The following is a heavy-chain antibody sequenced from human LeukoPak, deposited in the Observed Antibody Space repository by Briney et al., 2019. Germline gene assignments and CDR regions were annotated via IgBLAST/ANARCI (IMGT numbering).Heavy chain of an antibody. J-gene: IGHJ4*02. CDR3: ARQPSVLLTGFDY. CDR1: GGSISSGGYY. D-gene: IGHD3-10*02. CDR2: IYHSGST. V-gene: IGHV4-30-2*01. Sequence: KTSETLSLTCTVSGGSISSGGYYWSWIRQPPGKGLEWIGYIYHSGSTYYNPSLKSRVTISVDTSKNQFSLKLSSVTAANTAVYYCARQPSVLLTGFDYWGQGTLVTVSS.